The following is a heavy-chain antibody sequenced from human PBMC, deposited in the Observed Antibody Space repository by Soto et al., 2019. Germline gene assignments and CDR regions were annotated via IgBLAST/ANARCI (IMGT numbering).Heavy chain of an antibody. CDR3: ARSPEATVTAFDY. D-gene: IGHD4-17*01. Sequence: QVQLQESGPRLVKPSQTLSLTCTVSGGSISSGGYYWSWIRQHPGKGLEWIGYIYYSGSTYYNPSLTSRVTISADTSKNQFSLKLSSVTAADTAVYYCARSPEATVTAFDYWGQGTLVTVSS. J-gene: IGHJ4*02. V-gene: IGHV4-31*03. CDR2: IYYSGST. CDR1: GGSISSGGYY.